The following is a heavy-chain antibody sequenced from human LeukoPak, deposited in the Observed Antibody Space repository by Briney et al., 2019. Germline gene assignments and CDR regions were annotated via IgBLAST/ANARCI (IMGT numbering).Heavy chain of an antibody. CDR3: AKEGIAARRAFDI. V-gene: IGHV3-9*01. CDR2: ISWNSGSI. Sequence: GRSLRLSCAASGFTFDDYAMHWVRQAPGKGLEWVSGISWNSGSIGYADSVKGRLTISRDNAKNSLYLQMNSLRAEDTALYYCAKEGIAARRAFDIWGQGTMVTVSS. J-gene: IGHJ3*02. CDR1: GFTFDDYA. D-gene: IGHD6-6*01.